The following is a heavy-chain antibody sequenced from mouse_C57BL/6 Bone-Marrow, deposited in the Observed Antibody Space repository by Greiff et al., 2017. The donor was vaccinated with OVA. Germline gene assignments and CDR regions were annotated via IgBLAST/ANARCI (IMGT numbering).Heavy chain of an antibody. V-gene: IGHV5-9-1*02. D-gene: IGHD2-1*01. Sequence: EVQGVESGEGLVKPGGSLKLSCAASGFTFSSYAMSWVRQTPEKRLEWVAYISSGGDYIYYADTVKGRFTISRDNARNTLYLQMSSLKSEDTAMYYCTGDGGVYGNFPWFAYWGQGTLVTVSA. J-gene: IGHJ3*01. CDR3: TGDGGVYGNFPWFAY. CDR2: ISSGGDYI. CDR1: GFTFSSYA.